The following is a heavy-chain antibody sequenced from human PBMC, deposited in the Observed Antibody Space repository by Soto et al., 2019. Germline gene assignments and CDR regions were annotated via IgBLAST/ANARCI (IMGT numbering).Heavy chain of an antibody. Sequence: GGSLRLSCAASGFTFSSYSMNWVRQAPGKGLEWVSYIRSSSSTIYYADSVKGRFTISRDNAKNSLYLQMNSLRDEDTAVYYCARVVDSYGFTSPYGMDVWGQGTTVTVSS. V-gene: IGHV3-48*02. CDR3: ARVVDSYGFTSPYGMDV. D-gene: IGHD5-18*01. J-gene: IGHJ6*02. CDR1: GFTFSSYS. CDR2: IRSSSSTI.